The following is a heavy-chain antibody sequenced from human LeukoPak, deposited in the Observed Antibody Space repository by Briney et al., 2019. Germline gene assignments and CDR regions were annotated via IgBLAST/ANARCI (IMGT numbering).Heavy chain of an antibody. D-gene: IGHD2-2*01. V-gene: IGHV3-30*03. J-gene: IGHJ4*02. CDR3: ARAPTVLVGYCSSSSCQADY. CDR2: ISYDGSNK. CDR1: GFTFSSYG. Sequence: GGSLRLSCAASGFTFSSYGMHWVRQAPGKGLEWVAVISYDGSNKYYADSVKGRFTISRDNAENSLYLQMNSLRVEDTAVYYCARAPTVLVGYCSSSSCQADYWGQGTLVTVSS.